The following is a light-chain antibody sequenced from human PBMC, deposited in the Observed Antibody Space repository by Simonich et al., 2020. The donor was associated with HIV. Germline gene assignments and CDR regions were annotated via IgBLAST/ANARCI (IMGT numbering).Light chain of an antibody. CDR2: WAP. V-gene: IGKV4-1*01. Sequence: DIVMTQSPDSLAVSLGERANINCKSSQSVLYSSNTKNYLAWYQQKPGHPPNLLISWAPTREAGVPDRFSASGSGTDFTLTISSLQAEDVAIYYCQQYYSTPPTFGQGTKVEIK. J-gene: IGKJ1*01. CDR3: QQYYSTPPT. CDR1: QSVLYSSNTKNY.